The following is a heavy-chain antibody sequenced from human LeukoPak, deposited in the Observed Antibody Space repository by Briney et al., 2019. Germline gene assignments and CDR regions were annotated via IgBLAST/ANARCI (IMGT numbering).Heavy chain of an antibody. CDR1: GGTFSSYT. J-gene: IGHJ4*02. V-gene: IGHV1-69*02. CDR3: ASRGYGGNLRGFDY. D-gene: IGHD4-23*01. CDR2: IIPILGIA. Sequence: SVKVSXKASGGTFSSYTISWVRQAPGQGLEWMGRIIPILGIANYAQKFQGRVAITADKSTSTAYMELSSLRSEDTAVYYCASRGYGGNLRGFDYWGQRTLVTVSS.